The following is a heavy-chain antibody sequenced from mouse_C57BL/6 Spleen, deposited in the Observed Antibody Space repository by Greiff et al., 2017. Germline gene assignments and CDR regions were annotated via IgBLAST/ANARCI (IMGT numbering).Heavy chain of an antibody. J-gene: IGHJ4*01. CDR2: ISDGGSYT. CDR3: ARDIYYYGSSYFYYAMDY. V-gene: IGHV5-4*01. CDR1: GFTFSSYA. D-gene: IGHD1-1*01. Sequence: EVMLVESGGGLVKPGGSLKLSCAASGFTFSSYAMSWVRQTPEKRLEWVATISDGGSYTYYPDNVKGRFTISRDNAKNNLYLQMSHLKSEDTAMYYCARDIYYYGSSYFYYAMDYWGQGTSVTVSS.